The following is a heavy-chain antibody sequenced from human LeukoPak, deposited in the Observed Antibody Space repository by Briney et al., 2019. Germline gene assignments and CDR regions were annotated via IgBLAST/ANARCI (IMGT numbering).Heavy chain of an antibody. D-gene: IGHD1-7*01. J-gene: IGHJ2*01. Sequence: GESLKISCKGSGYSFTSYWIGWVRQMPGKGLEWMGIIYPGDSDTRYRPSFQGQVTISADKSISTAYLQWSSLKASDTAMYYCARTPQGLELLWHFDLWGRGTLVTVSS. CDR2: IYPGDSDT. V-gene: IGHV5-51*01. CDR3: ARTPQGLELLWHFDL. CDR1: GYSFTSYW.